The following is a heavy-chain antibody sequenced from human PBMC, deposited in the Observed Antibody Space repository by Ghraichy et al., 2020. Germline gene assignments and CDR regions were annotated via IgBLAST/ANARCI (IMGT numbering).Heavy chain of an antibody. V-gene: IGHV3-23*01. CDR2: ISGSGGTT. CDR1: GFTFSSYA. Sequence: GGSLRLSCAASGFTFSSYAMSWVRQAPGKGLEWVSGISGSGGTTYYAGSVKGRFTISRDNSKNTLSLQMNSLRAEDTAVYYCAKALVGTTPFDYWCQGTLVTVSS. CDR3: AKALVGTTPFDY. J-gene: IGHJ4*02. D-gene: IGHD1-26*01.